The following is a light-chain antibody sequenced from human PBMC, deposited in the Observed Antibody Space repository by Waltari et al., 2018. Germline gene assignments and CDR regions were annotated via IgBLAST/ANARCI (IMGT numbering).Light chain of an antibody. CDR2: DAS. V-gene: IGKV3-15*01. CDR1: QSVSSN. J-gene: IGKJ1*01. CDR3: QQYNNWPPMT. Sequence: EVVITQSPPTLSVSPGERATLSCRASQSVSSNLAWYKQKPGQAPRLLISDASTRATGIPARFSGSGSGTEFTLTISSLQSEDFAVYYCQQYNNWPPMTFGQGTKVEIK.